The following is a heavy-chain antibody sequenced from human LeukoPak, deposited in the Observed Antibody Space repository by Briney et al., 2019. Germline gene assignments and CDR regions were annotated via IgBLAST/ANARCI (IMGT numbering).Heavy chain of an antibody. CDR2: ISGSGGST. J-gene: IGHJ3*02. Sequence: GGSLRLSCAASGFTFGSYAMNWVRQAPGKGLEWVSVISGSGGSTYYADSLKGRFTISRDNSKNTLYLQMNSLRAEDTAVYCCAKSRTGNQRDGFDIWDQGTMVTVSS. CDR1: GFTFGSYA. V-gene: IGHV3-23*01. D-gene: IGHD1-14*01. CDR3: AKSRTGNQRDGFDI.